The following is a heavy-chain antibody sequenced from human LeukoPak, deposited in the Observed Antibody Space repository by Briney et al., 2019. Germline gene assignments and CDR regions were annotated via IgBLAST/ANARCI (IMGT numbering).Heavy chain of an antibody. V-gene: IGHV4-38-2*02. CDR3: ARVRGYYDSSGYGRYYYYYMDV. J-gene: IGHJ6*03. CDR2: IYHSGST. Sequence: SETLSLTCTVSGYSISSGYYWGWIRQPPGKGLEWIGSIYHSGSTYYNPSLKSRVTISVDTSKNQFSLKLSSVTAADTAVYYCARVRGYYDSSGYGRYYYYYMDVWGKGTTVTVS. D-gene: IGHD3-22*01. CDR1: GYSISSGYY.